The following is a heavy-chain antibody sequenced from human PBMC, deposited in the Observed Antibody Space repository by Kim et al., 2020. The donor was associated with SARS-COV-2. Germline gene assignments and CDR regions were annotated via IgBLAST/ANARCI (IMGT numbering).Heavy chain of an antibody. Sequence: SETLSLTCTVSGGSISSGGYYWSWIRQHPGKGLEWIGYIYYSGSTYYNPSLKSRVTISVDTSKNQFSLKLSSVTAADTAVYYCARKYYEYSSSWFSYYYYGMDVCGQGTTVTVSS. J-gene: IGHJ6*02. CDR1: GGSISSGGYY. CDR3: ARKYYEYSSSWFSYYYYGMDV. V-gene: IGHV4-31*03. CDR2: IYYSGST. D-gene: IGHD6-13*01.